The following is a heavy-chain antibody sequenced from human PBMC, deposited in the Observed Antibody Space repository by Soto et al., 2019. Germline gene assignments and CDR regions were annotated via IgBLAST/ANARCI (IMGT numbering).Heavy chain of an antibody. J-gene: IGHJ4*02. CDR1: GFTFSSYE. Sequence: GGSLRLSCAASGFTFSSYEMNWVRQAPGKGLEWVSYISSSGSTIHYADSVKGRFTISRDNAKNSLYLQMNSLRAEDTAVYYCARDYDILTGYDYWGQGTLVTVSS. V-gene: IGHV3-48*03. CDR3: ARDYDILTGYDY. D-gene: IGHD3-9*01. CDR2: ISSSGSTI.